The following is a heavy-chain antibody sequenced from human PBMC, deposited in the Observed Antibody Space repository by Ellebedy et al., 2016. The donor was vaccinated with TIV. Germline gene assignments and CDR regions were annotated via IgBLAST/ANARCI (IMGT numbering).Heavy chain of an antibody. CDR1: GGTFSSYA. Sequence: SVKVSCXASGGTFSSYAISWVRQAPGQGLEWMGGIIPIFGTANYAQKFQGRVTITRDTSASTAYMELSSLRSEDTAVYYCARDFDWEQWLVGGLDYWGQGTLVTVSS. CDR2: IIPIFGTA. V-gene: IGHV1-69*05. J-gene: IGHJ4*02. CDR3: ARDFDWEQWLVGGLDY. D-gene: IGHD6-19*01.